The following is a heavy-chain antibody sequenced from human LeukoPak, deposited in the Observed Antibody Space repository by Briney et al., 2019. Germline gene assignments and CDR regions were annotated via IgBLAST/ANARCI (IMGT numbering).Heavy chain of an antibody. Sequence: GESLRISCNGSGYSFTSYWISWVRQMPGKGLEWMGRIDPSDSYTNYSPSFQGHVTISADKSISTAYLQWSSLKASDTAMYYCARLMVRGVTLYYYYGMDVWGKGTTVTVSS. CDR2: IDPSDSYT. J-gene: IGHJ6*04. V-gene: IGHV5-10-1*01. D-gene: IGHD3-10*01. CDR3: ARLMVRGVTLYYYYGMDV. CDR1: GYSFTSYW.